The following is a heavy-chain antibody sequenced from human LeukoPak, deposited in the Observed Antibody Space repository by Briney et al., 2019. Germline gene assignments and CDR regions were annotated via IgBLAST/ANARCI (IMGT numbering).Heavy chain of an antibody. CDR1: GFTFSNYA. Sequence: GGSLRLSCAASGFTFSNYAMSWVRQAPGKGLEWVSAISGSGGSTYYADSVKGRFTISRDNSKNTLYLQMNSLRAEDTAVYYCAKDPYGSGNYFEYWGQGTLVTVSS. CDR2: ISGSGGST. CDR3: AKDPYGSGNYFEY. J-gene: IGHJ4*02. V-gene: IGHV3-23*01. D-gene: IGHD3-10*01.